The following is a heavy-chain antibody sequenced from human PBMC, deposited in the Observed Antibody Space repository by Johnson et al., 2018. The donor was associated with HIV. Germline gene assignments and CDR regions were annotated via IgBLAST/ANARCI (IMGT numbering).Heavy chain of an antibody. CDR1: GFTVSRNY. CDR2: ISGTGDNT. D-gene: IGHD3-10*01. Sequence: VQLVESGGGLIQPGGSLRLSCAVFGFTVSRNYMSWVRQAPGKGLEWVAGISGTGDNTYYADSVKGRFTISRENSKNTVYLQLNSLRVEDTAVYYCAKGISGYSDAFDIWGQGTMVTVSS. J-gene: IGHJ3*02. V-gene: IGHV3-53*01. CDR3: AKGISGYSDAFDI.